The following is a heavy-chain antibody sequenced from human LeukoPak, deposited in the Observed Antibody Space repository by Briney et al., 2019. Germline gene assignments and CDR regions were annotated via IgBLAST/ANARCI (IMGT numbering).Heavy chain of an antibody. CDR2: IYTSGST. Sequence: SETLSLTCTVSGGSISSYYWSWIRQPAGKGLEWIGRIYTSGSTKYNPSLKSRVTMSVDTSKIQFSLKRRSVTAADTALYYCARVCSSTSCYLGFSYGWFDPWGQGTLVTVSS. D-gene: IGHD2-2*01. V-gene: IGHV4-4*07. J-gene: IGHJ5*02. CDR3: ARVCSSTSCYLGFSYGWFDP. CDR1: GGSISSYY.